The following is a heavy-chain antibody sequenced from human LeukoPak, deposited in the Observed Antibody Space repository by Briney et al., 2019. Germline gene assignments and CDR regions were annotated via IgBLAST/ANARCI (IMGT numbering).Heavy chain of an antibody. CDR2: SSAYNGNT. Sequence: ASVTVSCKASGYTFTSYGVSWVRQAPGQGLEWMGWSSAYNGNTNYAQKLQARVTMTTDTSTSTAYMELRSLRSGDTAVYCLTIFCLVMVWGKANWFDPWGQGTLVTVSS. D-gene: IGHD3-9*01. CDR1: GYTFTSYG. CDR3: TIFCLVMVWGKANWFDP. V-gene: IGHV1-18*04. J-gene: IGHJ5*02.